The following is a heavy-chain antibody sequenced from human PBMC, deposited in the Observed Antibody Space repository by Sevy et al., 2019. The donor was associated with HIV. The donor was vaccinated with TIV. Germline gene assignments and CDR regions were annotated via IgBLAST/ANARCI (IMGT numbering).Heavy chain of an antibody. Sequence: GGSLRLSCATSDFTFSAYEMSWVRQAPGKGLEWVSTISARGESRYHAASVIGRFTISRDNYKNTLYLQMNSLRADDTAVYYCARYIGRDYECWSGFYFDFWGHGTLVTVSS. J-gene: IGHJ4*01. D-gene: IGHD3-3*01. V-gene: IGHV3-23*01. CDR2: ISARGESR. CDR3: ARYIGRDYECWSGFYFDF. CDR1: DFTFSAYE.